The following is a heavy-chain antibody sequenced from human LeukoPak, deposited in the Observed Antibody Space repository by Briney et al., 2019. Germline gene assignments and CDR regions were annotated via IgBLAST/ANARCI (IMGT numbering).Heavy chain of an antibody. CDR2: INHSGST. CDR3: ASPKKSRNWFDP. Sequence: PSETLSLTCAVYGGSFSGYYWSWIRQPPGKGLEWIGEINHSGSTNYNPSLKSRVTISIDTSKNQFSLKLSSVTAADTAVYYCASPKKSRNWFDPWGQGTRVTVPS. V-gene: IGHV4-34*01. J-gene: IGHJ5*02. CDR1: GGSFSGYY.